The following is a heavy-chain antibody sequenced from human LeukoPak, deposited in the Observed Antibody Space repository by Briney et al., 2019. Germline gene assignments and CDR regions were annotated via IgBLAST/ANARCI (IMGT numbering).Heavy chain of an antibody. Sequence: ASVKVSCKTSGYTFTSYAINWVRQATGQGLEWMGWMNPDSANTGFAQKFQGRLTLTRNTSTRAAYMELSSLTSEDTAVYYCGGGGEMATINYWGQGTLVTVSS. CDR2: MNPDSANT. J-gene: IGHJ4*02. D-gene: IGHD5-24*01. V-gene: IGHV1-8*01. CDR1: GYTFTSYA. CDR3: GGGGEMATINY.